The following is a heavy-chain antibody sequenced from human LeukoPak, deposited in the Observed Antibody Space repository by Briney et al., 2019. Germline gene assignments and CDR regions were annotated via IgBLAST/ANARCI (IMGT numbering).Heavy chain of an antibody. Sequence: QPGRSLRLSCAASGFTFSSYGMPWVRQAPGKGLEWVAVMWYDGSNKYYADSVKGRFTISRDNSKNTLYLQMNSLRAEDTAVYYCARDVDSSGFYFDYWGQGTLVTVSS. CDR3: ARDVDSSGFYFDY. CDR1: GFTFSSYG. J-gene: IGHJ4*02. D-gene: IGHD3-22*01. CDR2: MWYDGSNK. V-gene: IGHV3-33*01.